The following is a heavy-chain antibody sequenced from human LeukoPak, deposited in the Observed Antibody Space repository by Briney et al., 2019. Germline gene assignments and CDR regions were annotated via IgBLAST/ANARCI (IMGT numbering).Heavy chain of an antibody. D-gene: IGHD3-3*01. J-gene: IGHJ4*02. V-gene: IGHV3-30-3*01. CDR3: ARDGGYDFWSGYYQDY. CDR1: GLTFSRYA. CDR2: ISYDANIGSNK. Sequence: GGSLRLSCATSGLTFSRYAMHWVRQAPGKGLEWVALISYDANIGSNKYYADSVKGRFTISRDNSKNTLYLQMNSLRAEDTAVYYCARDGGYDFWSGYYQDYWGQGTLVTVSS.